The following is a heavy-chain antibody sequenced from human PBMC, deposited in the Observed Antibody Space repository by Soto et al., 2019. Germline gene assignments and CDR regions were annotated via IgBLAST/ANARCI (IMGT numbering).Heavy chain of an antibody. CDR3: ARVRSSLYYGMDA. V-gene: IGHV4-59*01. D-gene: IGHD2-2*01. CDR2: VYSSGST. Sequence: SETLSLTCTVSGASISSSYWSWIRQPPGKGLEWIGYVYSSGSTDYNPSLKSRVTISGDTSKNQFSLNLDSVTAADTAVYYCARVRSSLYYGMDAWGQGTTVTVSS. CDR1: GASISSSY. J-gene: IGHJ6*02.